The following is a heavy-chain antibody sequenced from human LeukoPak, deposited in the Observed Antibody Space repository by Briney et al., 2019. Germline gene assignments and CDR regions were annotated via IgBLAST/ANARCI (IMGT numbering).Heavy chain of an antibody. D-gene: IGHD2-2*01. CDR1: GFTFSDYY. CDR2: ISSSGSTI. Sequence: GGSLRLSCAASGFTFSDYYMSWIRQAPGKGLEWVSYISSSGSTIYYADSVKGRFTISRDNAKNSLYLQMNSLRAEDTAVYYCARVEYCSSTSCFRYWGQGTLVTVSS. J-gene: IGHJ4*02. V-gene: IGHV3-11*04. CDR3: ARVEYCSSTSCFRY.